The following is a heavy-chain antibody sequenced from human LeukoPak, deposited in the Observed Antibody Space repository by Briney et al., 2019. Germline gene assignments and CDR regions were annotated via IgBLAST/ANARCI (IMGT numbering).Heavy chain of an antibody. CDR3: ARGFGYH. D-gene: IGHD3-16*01. CDR2: IYYSGST. J-gene: IGHJ4*02. Sequence: SETLSLTCTVSGGSISSYYWSWIRQPPGKGLEWIGYIYYSGSTNYNSSLKSRVTISVDTSKNQFSLKLSSVTAADTAVYYCARGFGYHWGQGTLVTVSS. CDR1: GGSISSYY. V-gene: IGHV4-59*01.